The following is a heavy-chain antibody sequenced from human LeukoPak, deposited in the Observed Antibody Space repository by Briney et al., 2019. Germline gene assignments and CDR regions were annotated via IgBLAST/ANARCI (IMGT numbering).Heavy chain of an antibody. J-gene: IGHJ4*02. CDR3: ASQYYYDSSGYYPLDY. V-gene: IGHV3-30-3*01. Sequence: GRSLRLSCAASGFTFSSYAMHWVRQAPGKGLGWVAVISYDGSNKYYADSAKGRFTISRDNSKNTLYLQMNSLRAEDTAVYYCASQYYYDSSGYYPLDYWGQGTLVTVSS. D-gene: IGHD3-22*01. CDR1: GFTFSSYA. CDR2: ISYDGSNK.